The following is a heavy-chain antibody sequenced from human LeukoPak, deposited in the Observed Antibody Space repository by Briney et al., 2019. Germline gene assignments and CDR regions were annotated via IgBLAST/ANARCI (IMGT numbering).Heavy chain of an antibody. J-gene: IGHJ4*02. Sequence: GGSLRLSCAAPGFTFSSYSMDWVRQAPGKGLEWVSYISSSSSTIYYADSVKGRFTISRDNAKNSLYLQMNSLRAEDTAVYYCARPERGYSYGYGPYYFDYWGQGTLVTVSS. V-gene: IGHV3-48*01. CDR2: ISSSSSTI. CDR1: GFTFSSYS. CDR3: ARPERGYSYGYGPYYFDY. D-gene: IGHD5-18*01.